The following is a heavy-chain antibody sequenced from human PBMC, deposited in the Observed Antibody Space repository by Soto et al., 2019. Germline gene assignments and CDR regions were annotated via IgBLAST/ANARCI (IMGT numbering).Heavy chain of an antibody. CDR3: ARDSAVTTYSYYYYGMDV. J-gene: IGHJ6*02. CDR1: GGSISSGDYY. D-gene: IGHD4-17*01. Sequence: QVQLQESGPGLVKPSQTLSLTCTVSGGSISSGDYYWSWICQPPGKGLEWIGYIYYSGSTYYNPSLKSRVTISVYTSKNQFSLKLSSVTAAYTAVYYCARDSAVTTYSYYYYGMDVWGQGTTVTVSS. V-gene: IGHV4-30-4*01. CDR2: IYYSGST.